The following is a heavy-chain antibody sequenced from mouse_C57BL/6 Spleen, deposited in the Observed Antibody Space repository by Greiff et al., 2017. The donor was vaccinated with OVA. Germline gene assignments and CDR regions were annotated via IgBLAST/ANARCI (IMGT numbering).Heavy chain of an antibody. Sequence: VQLQQSGAELVKPGASVKMSCKASGYTFTSYWITWVKQRPGQGLEWIGDIYPGSGSTNYNEKFKSKATLTVDTSSSTAYMQLSSLTSEDSAVYYCARGLLRSRYFDVWGTGTTVTVSS. CDR1: GYTFTSYW. CDR2: IYPGSGST. CDR3: ARGLLRSRYFDV. J-gene: IGHJ1*03. V-gene: IGHV1-55*01. D-gene: IGHD1-1*01.